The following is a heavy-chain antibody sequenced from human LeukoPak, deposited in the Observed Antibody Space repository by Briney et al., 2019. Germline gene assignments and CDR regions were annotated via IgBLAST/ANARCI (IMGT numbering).Heavy chain of an antibody. Sequence: GGSLRLSCAASGFTFSTYAMSWVRQAPGKGLEWVSTISGGGGSTYYADSVKGRFTISRDNSKNTLYLQMNTLRAEDTAVYYCAKAGRYSYNWFDPWGQGTLVTVSS. V-gene: IGHV3-23*01. J-gene: IGHJ5*02. D-gene: IGHD5-18*01. CDR2: ISGGGGST. CDR3: AKAGRYSYNWFDP. CDR1: GFTFSTYA.